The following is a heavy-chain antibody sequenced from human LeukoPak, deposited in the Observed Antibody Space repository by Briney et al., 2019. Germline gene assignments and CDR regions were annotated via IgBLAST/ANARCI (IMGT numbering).Heavy chain of an antibody. CDR1: DSLNIYY. Sequence: SETLSLTFTGDSLNIYYWSWITHPPTRGLEWVGYIYYSGSTNYTPSLQSRVTLSVDTSKNQSSLKLSSVTAADTAVYYCGRHDSSRWYSLDFRGQGTLVTVAS. J-gene: IGHJ4*02. V-gene: IGHV4-59*08. D-gene: IGHD6-13*01. CDR2: IYYSGST. CDR3: GRHDSSRWYSLDF.